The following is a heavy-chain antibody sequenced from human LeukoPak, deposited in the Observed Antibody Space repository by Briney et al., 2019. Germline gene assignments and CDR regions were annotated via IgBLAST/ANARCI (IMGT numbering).Heavy chain of an antibody. Sequence: GASVKVSCKASGGTLSSYAISWVRQAPGQGLEWMGRIIPKFAVTNYAQNLQGRVTITADKSTSTAYMELSSLRSEDTAVYYCASAHYDSSAYYSPYFFDYWGQGTLVTVSS. CDR3: ASAHYDSSAYYSPYFFDY. D-gene: IGHD3-22*01. CDR2: IIPKFAVT. V-gene: IGHV1-69*04. J-gene: IGHJ4*02. CDR1: GGTLSSYA.